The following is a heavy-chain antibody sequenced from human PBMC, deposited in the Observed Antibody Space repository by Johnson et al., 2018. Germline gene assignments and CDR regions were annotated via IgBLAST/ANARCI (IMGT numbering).Heavy chain of an antibody. J-gene: IGHJ4*02. D-gene: IGHD4-17*01. CDR2: IIPIFGTA. Sequence: QVQLVQSGAEVKKPGYSVKVSCRASGGTFSNYAISWVRQAPGQGLEWMGGIIPIFGTANYAQKFQGRVTISADQSTTTAYMELSSLRSEETAVYYCARSPSDYVQMGNWGQGTLVTVSS. CDR3: ARSPSDYVQMGN. V-gene: IGHV1-69*12. CDR1: GGTFSNYA.